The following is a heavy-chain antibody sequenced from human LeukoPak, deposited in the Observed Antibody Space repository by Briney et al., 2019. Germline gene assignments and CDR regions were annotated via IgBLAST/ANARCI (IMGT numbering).Heavy chain of an antibody. J-gene: IGHJ5*02. CDR3: ARDTGTKNWFDP. CDR1: GYTFTSYD. CDR2: MNPNSGNT. V-gene: IGHV1-8*03. Sequence: ASVKVSCKASGYTFTSYDINWVRQATGQGLEWMGWMNPNSGNTGYAQKFQGRVTITRNTSISTAYMGLSSLRSEDTAVYYCARDTGTKNWFDPWGQGTLVTVSS. D-gene: IGHD1-1*01.